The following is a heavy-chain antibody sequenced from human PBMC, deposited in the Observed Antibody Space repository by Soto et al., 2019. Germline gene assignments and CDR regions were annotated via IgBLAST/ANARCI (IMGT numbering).Heavy chain of an antibody. CDR3: ARTLFGWGMWFDP. D-gene: IGHD3-10*02. Sequence: QVQLQESGPGLVKPSETLSLTCTVSGGSISSYYWSWIRQPPGKGLEWIGYIYYRGSTNYNPSLKRRVTISVDTSKNQFSLKLSSVTAADTAVYYCARTLFGWGMWFDPWGQGTLVTVSS. CDR2: IYYRGST. V-gene: IGHV4-59*01. J-gene: IGHJ5*02. CDR1: GGSISSYY.